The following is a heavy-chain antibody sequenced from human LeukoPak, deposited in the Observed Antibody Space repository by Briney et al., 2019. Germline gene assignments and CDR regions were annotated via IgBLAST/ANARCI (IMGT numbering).Heavy chain of an antibody. CDR3: ARSKIFGSSWHYYYYMDV. D-gene: IGHD6-13*01. Sequence: PSETLSLTCTVSGASFSTSSYYWGWIRQPPGKGLEWIGSIYYTGSTYYNPSLKSRVTISVDTSKNQFSLKLSSVTAADTAVYYCARSKIFGSSWHYYYYMDVWGKGTTVTVSS. J-gene: IGHJ6*03. V-gene: IGHV4-39*07. CDR1: GASFSTSSYY. CDR2: IYYTGST.